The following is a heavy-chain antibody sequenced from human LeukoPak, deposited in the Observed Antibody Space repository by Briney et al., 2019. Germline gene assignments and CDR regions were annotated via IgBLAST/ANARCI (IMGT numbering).Heavy chain of an antibody. D-gene: IGHD6-19*01. J-gene: IGHJ4*02. Sequence: QAGGSLRLSCAASGFTFSSYEVNWVRQAPGKGLEWISNIPLSGTAMYYADSMKGRFTISRDNAKTSLHLQMNSLRADDTALYYCAKERIAVASTNFDYWGQGTLVTVSS. CDR3: AKERIAVASTNFDY. CDR1: GFTFSSYE. V-gene: IGHV3-48*03. CDR2: IPLSGTAM.